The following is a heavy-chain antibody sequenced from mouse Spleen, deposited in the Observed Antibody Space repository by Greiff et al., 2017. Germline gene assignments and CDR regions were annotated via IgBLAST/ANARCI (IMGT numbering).Heavy chain of an antibody. D-gene: IGHD1-1*01. Sequence: QVQLQQSGPELVKPGASVKISCKASGYAFSSSWMNWVKQRPGKGLEWIGRIYPGDGDTNYNGKFKGKATLTADKSSSTAYMQLSSLTSEDSAVYFCARWYYGSSYDYYAMDYWGQGTSVTVSS. CDR2: IYPGDGDT. CDR1: GYAFSSSW. CDR3: ARWYYGSSYDYYAMDY. J-gene: IGHJ4*01. V-gene: IGHV1-82*01.